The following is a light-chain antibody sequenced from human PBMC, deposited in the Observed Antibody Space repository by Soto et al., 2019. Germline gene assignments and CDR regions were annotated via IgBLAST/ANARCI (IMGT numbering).Light chain of an antibody. Sequence: EIVLTQSPGTLSLSPGERATLSCRASQSVSSSYLAWYQQKPGQTPRLLIYAASSRATGIPDRFSGSGSGTDFTLTISRLEPEDFAVYYFHQYGDSPPYTFGQGTNLEIK. J-gene: IGKJ2*01. CDR3: HQYGDSPPYT. CDR2: AAS. CDR1: QSVSSSY. V-gene: IGKV3-20*01.